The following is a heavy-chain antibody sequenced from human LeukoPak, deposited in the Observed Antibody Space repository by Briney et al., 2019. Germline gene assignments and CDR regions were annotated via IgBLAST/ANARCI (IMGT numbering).Heavy chain of an antibody. D-gene: IGHD5/OR15-5a*01. V-gene: IGHV5-51*01. Sequence: GESLKISCKGSGYSFTSYWIGWVRQLPGEGLEWMGIIYPGDSDTRYSPSFQGQVTISVDKSISTAYLQWSSLKASDTAMYYCARRRTLRLDAFDPWGQGTLVTVSS. J-gene: IGHJ5*02. CDR1: GYSFTSYW. CDR2: IYPGDSDT. CDR3: ARRRTLRLDAFDP.